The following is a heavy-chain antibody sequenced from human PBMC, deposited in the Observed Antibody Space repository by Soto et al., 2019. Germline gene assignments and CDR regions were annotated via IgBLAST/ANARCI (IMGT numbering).Heavy chain of an antibody. V-gene: IGHV4-4*02. CDR1: GGSVSSDYW. Sequence: QVQLQESGPGVVKPSGTLSLTCAVSGGSVSSDYWLSWVRLPPGKGLEWIGEIYHSGRTNYNPSLKSRVTISLDKSKNQLSLILNSVTAADTAMYYCARDRPSYGRNFDYWGQGTLVTVSS. J-gene: IGHJ4*02. D-gene: IGHD1-26*01. CDR2: IYHSGRT. CDR3: ARDRPSYGRNFDY.